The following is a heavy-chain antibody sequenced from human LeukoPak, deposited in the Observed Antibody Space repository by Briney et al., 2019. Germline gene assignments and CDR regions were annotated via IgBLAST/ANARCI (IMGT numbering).Heavy chain of an antibody. V-gene: IGHV3-7*04. J-gene: IGHJ4*02. CDR3: ARDPRQYYFDY. CDR1: GFTFSSYW. CDR2: IKQDGSEK. Sequence: PGGSLRLSCAASGFTFSSYWISWVRQAPGKGLEWVANIKQDGSEKYYVDSVKGRFTISRDNAKNSLYLQMNSLRAEDTAVYYCARDPRQYYFDYWGQGTLVTVSS.